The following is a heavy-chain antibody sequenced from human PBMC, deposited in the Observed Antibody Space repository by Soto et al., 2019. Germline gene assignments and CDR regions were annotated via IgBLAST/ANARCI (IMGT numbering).Heavy chain of an antibody. CDR3: ARDRGLSS. CDR1: GYTFTSYG. Sequence: ASVKVSCKASGYTFTSYGISWVRQAPGQGLEWMGWISAYNGNTNYAQKFQGRVTITADKSTSTAYMELSSLRSEDTAVYYCARDRGLSSWGQGTLVTVSS. CDR2: ISAYNGNT. J-gene: IGHJ5*02. V-gene: IGHV1-18*01. D-gene: IGHD3-10*01.